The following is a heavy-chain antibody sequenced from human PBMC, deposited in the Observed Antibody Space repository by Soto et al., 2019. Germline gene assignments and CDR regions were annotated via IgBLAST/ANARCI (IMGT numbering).Heavy chain of an antibody. Sequence: GGSLRLSCAASGFTFSSYGMHWVRQAPGKGLEWVAVIWYDGSDKYYADSVKGRFTIPRDNSKNTLYLQMNSLRAEDTAVYYCASKYCSGGSCYSGDFGYYGMDVWGQGTTVTVSS. CDR2: IWYDGSDK. CDR3: ASKYCSGGSCYSGDFGYYGMDV. CDR1: GFTFSSYG. V-gene: IGHV3-33*01. J-gene: IGHJ6*02. D-gene: IGHD2-15*01.